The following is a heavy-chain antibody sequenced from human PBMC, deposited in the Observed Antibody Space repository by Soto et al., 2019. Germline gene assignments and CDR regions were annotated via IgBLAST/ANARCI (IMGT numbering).Heavy chain of an antibody. V-gene: IGHV3-21*01. CDR2: ISSSAVYI. CDR3: VRDGLDYYDTERLYFDN. Sequence: EVQLVESGGGPVRPGGSLKLSCAASGFNFITYSLSWVRQAPGKGLEWVASISSSAVYIDYADSVKGRFTISRDNAHNSLYLQINSLRAEDTATYYCVRDGLDYYDTERLYFDNWGQGTLVTVSS. CDR1: GFNFITYS. D-gene: IGHD3-22*01. J-gene: IGHJ4*02.